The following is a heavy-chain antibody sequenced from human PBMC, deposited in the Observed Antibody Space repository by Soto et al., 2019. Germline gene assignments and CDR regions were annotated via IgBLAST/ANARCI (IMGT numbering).Heavy chain of an antibody. J-gene: IGHJ4*02. CDR1: RGSISSYY. Sequence: SETLSLTCTVFRGSISSYYWSWIRQPPGKGLEWIGYIDNRGSTTYNPSLKSRVTISVDTSKNQFSLKLSSATAADTAVYYCARHQRVAPTYYFDYWGQGTLVTAPQ. V-gene: IGHV4-59*08. CDR2: IDNRGST. D-gene: IGHD2-2*01. CDR3: ARHQRVAPTYYFDY.